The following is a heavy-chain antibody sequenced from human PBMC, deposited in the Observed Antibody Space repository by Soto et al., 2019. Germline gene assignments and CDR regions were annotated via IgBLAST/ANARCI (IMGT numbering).Heavy chain of an antibody. CDR1: GYSYTSYW. CDR3: ARHNGDGLDV. V-gene: IGHV5-51*01. J-gene: IGHJ6*02. Sequence: GESLKISCNGSGYSYTSYWIGWVRQRPGRGLEWMGIIKPADCETNYSPSFQGQVTISADRPTSTAFLQWSSLKASDTAMYYCARHNGDGLDVWGQGTTVTVSS. CDR2: IKPADCET.